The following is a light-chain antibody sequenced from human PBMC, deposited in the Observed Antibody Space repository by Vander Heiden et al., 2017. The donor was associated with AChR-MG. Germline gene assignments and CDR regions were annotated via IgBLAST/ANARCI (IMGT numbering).Light chain of an antibody. V-gene: IGKV1-5*03. CDR1: QIIDNL. Sequence: DIQMTQSPSTLSASVGDRVTITCRASQIIDNLLAWYQQKPGKAPKLLIYGASNLHSGVPSRFSGSESGTEFTLTIAGLQPDDLASYYCQQYYVYPHTFGGGTKVESK. CDR2: GAS. CDR3: QQYYVYPHT. J-gene: IGKJ4*01.